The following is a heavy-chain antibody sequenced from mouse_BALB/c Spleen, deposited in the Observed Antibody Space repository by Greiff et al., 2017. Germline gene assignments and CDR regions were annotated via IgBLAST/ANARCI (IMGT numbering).Heavy chain of an antibody. J-gene: IGHJ1*01. CDR2: IDPENGDT. D-gene: IGHD2-3*01. CDR1: GFNIKDYF. V-gene: IGHV14-4*02. CDR3: SAGGYYRD. Sequence: VQLQQSGAELVRPGASVKLSCTASGFNIKDYFMHWVKQRPEQGLEWIGWIDPENGDTEYAPKFQGKATMTSDTSSNTAYLQLSSLTSEDTAVYYCSAGGYYRDWGAGTTVTVSS.